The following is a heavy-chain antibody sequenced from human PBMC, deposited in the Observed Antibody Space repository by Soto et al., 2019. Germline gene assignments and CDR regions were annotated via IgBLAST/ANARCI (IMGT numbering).Heavy chain of an antibody. D-gene: IGHD3-3*01. V-gene: IGHV4-31*03. J-gene: IGHJ5*02. Sequence: QVQLQESGPGLVKPSQTLSLPCTVSGGSISSGGYYWSWIRQHPGKGLEWIGYIYYSGSTYYNPSLKSRVTISVDTSKNQFSLKLSSVTAADTAVYYCARAEALITIFGLVNGVEEFDPWGQGTLVTVSS. CDR2: IYYSGST. CDR3: ARAEALITIFGLVNGVEEFDP. CDR1: GGSISSGGYY.